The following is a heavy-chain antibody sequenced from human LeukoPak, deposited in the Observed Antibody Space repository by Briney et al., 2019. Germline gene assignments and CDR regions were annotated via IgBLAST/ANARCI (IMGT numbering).Heavy chain of an antibody. CDR3: ARDRRGGYPRGY. CDR2: INSDGGST. D-gene: IGHD3-22*01. V-gene: IGHV3-74*01. J-gene: IGHJ4*02. CDR1: GFTFSSHW. Sequence: AGGSLRLSCAASGFTFSSHWMHWVRQAPGKGLVWVSRINSDGGSTSYADSVKGRFTISRDNAKNTLYLQMNSLRAEDTAVYYCARDRRGGYPRGYWGQGTLVTVSS.